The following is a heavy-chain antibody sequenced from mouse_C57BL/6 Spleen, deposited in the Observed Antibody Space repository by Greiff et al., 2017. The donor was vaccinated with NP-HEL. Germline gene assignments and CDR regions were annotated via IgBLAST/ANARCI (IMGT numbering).Heavy chain of an antibody. Sequence: VQLKESGPGLVKPSQSLSLTCSVTGYSITSGYYWNWIRQFPGNKLEWMGYISYDGSNNYNPSLKNRISITRDTSKNQFFLKLNSVTTEDTATYYCAREGGTVDYWGQGTTLTVSS. CDR2: ISYDGSN. CDR1: GYSITSGYY. D-gene: IGHD4-1*01. CDR3: AREGGTVDY. J-gene: IGHJ2*01. V-gene: IGHV3-6*01.